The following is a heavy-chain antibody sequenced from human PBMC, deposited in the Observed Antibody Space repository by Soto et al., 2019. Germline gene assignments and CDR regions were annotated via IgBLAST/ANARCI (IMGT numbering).Heavy chain of an antibody. CDR3: ARDLAVVVVAAVNWFAP. CDR1: GYTFTSYG. D-gene: IGHD2-15*01. J-gene: IGHJ5*02. Sequence: QVQLVQSGAEVKKPGASVKVSCKASGYTFTSYGISWVRQAPGQGLEWMGWISAYNGNTNYAQKLQGRVTMTTDTSKSTAYMELRSLRSDDTAVYYCARDLAVVVVAAVNWFAPWGQGTLVTVSS. CDR2: ISAYNGNT. V-gene: IGHV1-18*01.